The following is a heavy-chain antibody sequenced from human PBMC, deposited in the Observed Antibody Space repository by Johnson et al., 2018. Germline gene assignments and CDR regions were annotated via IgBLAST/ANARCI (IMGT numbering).Heavy chain of an antibody. J-gene: IGHJ4*02. CDR3: ARASTRWEIGTYLWFDY. CDR1: GFTFNSYA. V-gene: IGHV3-30*04. Sequence: VQLVESGGGVVQPGKSLGLSCAASGFTFNSYALNWVRQAPGKGLEWVAAISYDGSIKHYADSVKGRFTISRDSSKNTLFLQMNSLRAEDTALYFCARASTRWEIGTYLWFDYWGQGTLVTVSS. D-gene: IGHD2-8*01. CDR2: ISYDGSIK.